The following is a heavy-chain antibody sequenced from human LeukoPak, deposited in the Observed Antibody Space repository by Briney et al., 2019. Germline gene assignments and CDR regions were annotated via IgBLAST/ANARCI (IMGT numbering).Heavy chain of an antibody. CDR1: GISVRGSY. Sequence: GGSLRLSCEVSGISVRGSYMSWVRQAPGKGLEWVSVIYSGDRTYYAESVKGRFTISRDTSKNTLYLQMNNLRADDTARYYCTRDLTGPTWSENDYWGQGTLVTISS. V-gene: IGHV3-53*01. CDR2: IYSGDRT. D-gene: IGHD2-8*02. CDR3: TRDLTGPTWSENDY. J-gene: IGHJ4*02.